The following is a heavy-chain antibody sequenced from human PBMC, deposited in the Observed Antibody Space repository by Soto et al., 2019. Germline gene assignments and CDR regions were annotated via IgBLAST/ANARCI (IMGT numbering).Heavy chain of an antibody. CDR2: ISSSSSYI. CDR3: AREASSGYGQDAFDI. V-gene: IGHV3-21*01. CDR1: GFTFSSYS. Sequence: EVQLVESGGGLVKPGGSLRLSCAASGFTFSSYSMNWVRQAPGKGLEWVSSISSSSSYIYYADSVKGRFTISRDNAKNSLYLQMNSLRAEDTAVYYCAREASSGYGQDAFDIWGQGTMVTVSS. J-gene: IGHJ3*02. D-gene: IGHD3-22*01.